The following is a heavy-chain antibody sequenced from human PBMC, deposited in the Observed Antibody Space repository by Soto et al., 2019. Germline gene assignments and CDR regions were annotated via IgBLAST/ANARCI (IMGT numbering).Heavy chain of an antibody. J-gene: IGHJ2*01. D-gene: IGHD3-16*01. CDR1: GGSISSGGYC. CDR2: PEYSGST. Sequence: QVQLQESGPGLVKPSQTLSLTCTVSGGSISSGGYCWSWIRQHPGKCLEWIGYPEYSGSTYYNQSLQSRVTLSVDTSKNQSSLKLSSVTAAGTAVYYCARDYGGAWYFDLWCRCTLVTVSS. V-gene: IGHV4-31*03. CDR3: ARDYGGAWYFDL.